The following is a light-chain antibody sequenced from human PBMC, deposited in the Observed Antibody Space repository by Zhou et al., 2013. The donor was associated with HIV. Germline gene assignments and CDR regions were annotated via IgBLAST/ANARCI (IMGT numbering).Light chain of an antibody. J-gene: IGKJ2*01. CDR1: QSVSTY. CDR3: QQRSNWPPYT. CDR2: DAS. V-gene: IGKV3-11*01. Sequence: VLTQSPATLSLSPGERATLSCRASQSVSTYLAWYQQRPGQAPRLLIYDASNRATGIPDRFTGSGSGTEFTLTIASLEPEDFAVYYCQQRSNWPPYTFGQGTKLEIK.